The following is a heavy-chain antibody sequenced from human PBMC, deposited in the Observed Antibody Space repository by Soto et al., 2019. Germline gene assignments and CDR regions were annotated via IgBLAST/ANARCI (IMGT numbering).Heavy chain of an antibody. J-gene: IGHJ6*02. CDR3: ARGLRSTDNYYYYGMDV. CDR2: MNPNSGDT. Sequence: QVQLVQSGAEVKKPGASVKVSCKASGYTFTTYDINWVRQATGHGLEWMGWMNPNSGDTGYAQNLQGRVTMTRNTAISTAYMELSSLRSDDTAVYYCARGLRSTDNYYYYGMDVWGQGTTVTVSS. D-gene: IGHD2-15*01. CDR1: GYTFTTYD. V-gene: IGHV1-8*01.